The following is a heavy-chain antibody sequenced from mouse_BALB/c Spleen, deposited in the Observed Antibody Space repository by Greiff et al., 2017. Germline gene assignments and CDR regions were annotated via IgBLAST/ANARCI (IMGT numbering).Heavy chain of an antibody. CDR2: INPYNDGT. V-gene: IGHV1-14*01. CDR1: GYTFTSYV. J-gene: IGHJ3*01. Sequence: EVQLQQSGPELVKPGASVKMSCKASGYTFTSYVMHWVKQKPGQGLEWIGYINPYNDGTKYNEKFKGKATLTSDKSSSTAYMELSSLTSEDSAVYYCSRRQRGLHTWFADWGQGTLVTVSA. CDR3: SRRQRGLHTWFAD. D-gene: IGHD3-2*01.